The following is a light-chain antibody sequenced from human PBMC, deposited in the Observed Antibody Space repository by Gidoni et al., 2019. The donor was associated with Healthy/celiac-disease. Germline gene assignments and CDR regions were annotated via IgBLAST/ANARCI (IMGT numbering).Light chain of an antibody. V-gene: IGKV1-6*01. J-gene: IGKJ2*01. Sequence: AIQMTQSPSSLSASVGDRVTITCRASQGIRNDLGWYQQKPGKAPKLLIYAASSLQSGVPSRCSGSGSCTDFTLTISSLQPEDFATYYCLQEYNYPLTFGQGTKLEIK. CDR1: QGIRND. CDR3: LQEYNYPLT. CDR2: AAS.